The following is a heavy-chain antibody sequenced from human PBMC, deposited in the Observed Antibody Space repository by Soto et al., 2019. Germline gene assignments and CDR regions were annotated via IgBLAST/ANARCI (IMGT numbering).Heavy chain of an antibody. V-gene: IGHV5-10-1*01. CDR3: AKQGRLTLFYYGMDV. J-gene: IGHJ6*02. Sequence: PGESLKISCKGSGYDFTNSWINWVRQMPWKGLEWVGRIDPRDSYINYSPSVQGHVTISADKSINTAYLQWGSLEASDTAIYYCAKQGRLTLFYYGMDVWGQGTTVTVSS. CDR2: IDPRDSYI. CDR1: GYDFTNSW. D-gene: IGHD3-9*01.